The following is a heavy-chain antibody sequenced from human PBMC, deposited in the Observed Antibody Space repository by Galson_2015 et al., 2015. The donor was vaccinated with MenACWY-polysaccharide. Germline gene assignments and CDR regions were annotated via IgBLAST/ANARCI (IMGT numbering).Heavy chain of an antibody. D-gene: IGHD1-26*01. V-gene: IGHV4-38-2*01. CDR1: DYSIRSGYF. CDR3: ARVEKYSGSFYILY. CDR2: IFHSGTT. Sequence: DTLSLPCAVSDYSIRSGYFWGWIRQPPGKGLEWIASIFHSGTTYYNPSLKRRVTISVDTSKNQFSLKLSSVTAADTAVYYCARVEKYSGSFYILYWGQGTLVTVSS. J-gene: IGHJ4*02.